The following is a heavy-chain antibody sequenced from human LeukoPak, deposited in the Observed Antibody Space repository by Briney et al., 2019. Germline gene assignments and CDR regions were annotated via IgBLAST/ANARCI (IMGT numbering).Heavy chain of an antibody. CDR1: GFTVSSNY. CDR3: AKGTTGCSSTSCSSIDY. CDR2: IYSAGST. V-gene: IGHV3-53*05. Sequence: TGGSLRLSCAASGFTVSSNYMSWVRQAPGKGLEWVSVIYSAGSTHYADSVKGRFTISRDNAKNSLYLQMNSLRAEDTALYYCAKGTTGCSSTSCSSIDYWGQGTLVTVSS. D-gene: IGHD2-2*01. J-gene: IGHJ4*02.